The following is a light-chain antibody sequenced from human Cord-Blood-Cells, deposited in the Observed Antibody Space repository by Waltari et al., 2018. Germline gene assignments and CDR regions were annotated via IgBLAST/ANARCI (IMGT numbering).Light chain of an antibody. CDR2: GNS. J-gene: IGLJ3*02. CDR3: QSYDSSLSGSV. V-gene: IGLV1-40*01. CDR1: SSNIGAGYA. Sequence: QSELTQPPSVSGASGQRVTISCTGSSSNIGAGYAVHWYQQLPGPAPKPLIYGNSNRPSGVPDRFSGSKSGTSASLAITGLQAEDEADYYCQSYDSSLSGSVFGGGTKLTVL.